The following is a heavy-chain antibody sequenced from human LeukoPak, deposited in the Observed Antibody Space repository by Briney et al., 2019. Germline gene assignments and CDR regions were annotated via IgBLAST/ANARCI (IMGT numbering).Heavy chain of an antibody. CDR1: GYAFTGYY. CDR3: AKAPFCSGGSCYKTFDY. D-gene: IGHD2-15*01. CDR2: INPNSGGT. J-gene: IGHJ4*02. V-gene: IGHV1-2*02. Sequence: ASVKVSCKASGYAFTGYYMHWVRQAPGPGLEWMGWINPNSGGTNYAQKFQGRVTMTRDTSISTAYMELSRLRSDDTAVYYCAKAPFCSGGSCYKTFDYWGQGTLVTVSS.